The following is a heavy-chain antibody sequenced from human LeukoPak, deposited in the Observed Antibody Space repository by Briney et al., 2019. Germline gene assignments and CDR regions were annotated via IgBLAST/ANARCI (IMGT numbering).Heavy chain of an antibody. CDR3: TRTYYYDSSGYSLDY. D-gene: IGHD3-22*01. CDR2: IKSKTDGGTI. Sequence: PGGSLRLSCAASSFTFSNAWMNWVRQAPGKGLEWVGRIKSKTDGGTIDYAAPVKGRFTISRDDSKNTLYLQMNSLKTEDTAVYYCTRTYYYDSSGYSLDYWSQGTLVTVSS. J-gene: IGHJ4*02. V-gene: IGHV3-15*07. CDR1: SFTFSNAW.